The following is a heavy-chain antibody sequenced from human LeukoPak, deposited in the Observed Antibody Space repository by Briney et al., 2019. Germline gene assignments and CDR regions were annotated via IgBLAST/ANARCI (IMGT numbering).Heavy chain of an antibody. D-gene: IGHD1-26*01. Sequence: SVKVSCKASGGTFSSYAISWVRQAPGQGLEWMGRIIPIFGIANYAQKFQGGVTITADKSTSTAYMELSSLRSEDTAVYYCARASGSYPFDYWGQGTLVTVSS. CDR3: ARASGSYPFDY. V-gene: IGHV1-69*04. CDR1: GGTFSSYA. CDR2: IIPIFGIA. J-gene: IGHJ4*02.